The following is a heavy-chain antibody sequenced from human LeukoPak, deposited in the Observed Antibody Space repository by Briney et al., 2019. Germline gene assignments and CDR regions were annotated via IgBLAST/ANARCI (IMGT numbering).Heavy chain of an antibody. CDR1: GFSFSTYA. D-gene: IGHD3-16*01. J-gene: IGHJ5*02. Sequence: GGSLRLSCAASGFSFSTYAMHWVRQAPGKGLEWVAIISYDGDIKYYADSVKGRFTISRDNSKNTLYLQMDSLRAEDTAVHYCARERIFGGSDRWGQGTLVTVSS. CDR3: ARERIFGGSDR. CDR2: ISYDGDIK. V-gene: IGHV3-30-3*01.